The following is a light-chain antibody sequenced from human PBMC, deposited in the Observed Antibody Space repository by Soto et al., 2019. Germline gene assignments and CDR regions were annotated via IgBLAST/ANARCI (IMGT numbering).Light chain of an antibody. CDR3: QQYKTCS. CDR1: ESISNW. CDR2: HAS. V-gene: IGKV1-5*01. Sequence: IQLTQSPTTLPASVGDRVTLTCRASESISNWLAWYQQRPGTAPKLLIYHASILETAVPSRFSGNGSGTEFTITIRSLQHCDFANYYYQQYKTCSFGQGSMVEVK. J-gene: IGKJ1*01.